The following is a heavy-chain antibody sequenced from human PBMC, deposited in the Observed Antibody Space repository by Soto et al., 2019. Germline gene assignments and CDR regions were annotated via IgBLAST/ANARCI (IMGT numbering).Heavy chain of an antibody. CDR1: GGSVSSGSYY. CDR3: ASVNVDTAMVD. CDR2: IYYGGST. J-gene: IGHJ4*02. D-gene: IGHD5-18*01. Sequence: SSETLSLTCTVSGGSVSSGSYYWSWIRQPPGKGLEWIGYIYYGGSTNYNPSLKSRVTISVDTSKNQFSLKLSSVTAADTAVYYCASVNVDTAMVDWGQGTLVTVSS. V-gene: IGHV4-61*01.